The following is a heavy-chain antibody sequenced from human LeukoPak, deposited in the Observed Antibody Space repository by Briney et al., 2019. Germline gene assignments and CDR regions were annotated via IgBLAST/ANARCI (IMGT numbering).Heavy chain of an antibody. CDR2: IYYSGST. D-gene: IGHD3-22*01. CDR1: GGSISSSSYY. CDR3: ARDPRKYYYDSSGYDWYFDL. J-gene: IGHJ2*01. V-gene: IGHV4-39*02. Sequence: SETLSLTCTVSGGSISSSSYYWGWIRQPPGKGLEWIGSIYYSGSTYYNPSLKSRVTISGDTSKNQFSLKLSSVTAADTAVYYCARDPRKYYYDSSGYDWYFDLWGRGTLVTVSS.